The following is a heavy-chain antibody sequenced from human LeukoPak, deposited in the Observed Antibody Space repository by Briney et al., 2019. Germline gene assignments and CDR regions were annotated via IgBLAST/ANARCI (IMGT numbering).Heavy chain of an antibody. J-gene: IGHJ4*02. CDR3: AREGFCTDGVCYKGFMCY. V-gene: IGHV1-18*01. CDR1: GYTFTSYG. D-gene: IGHD2-8*01. Sequence: ASVKVSCKSSGYTFTSYGISWVRQAPGQGLEWMGWISAYNGDTNYSQKLQGRVTMTTDTSTSTAYMELRSLRSDDTAVYYCAREGFCTDGVCYKGFMCYWGQGTLVTVSS. CDR2: ISAYNGDT.